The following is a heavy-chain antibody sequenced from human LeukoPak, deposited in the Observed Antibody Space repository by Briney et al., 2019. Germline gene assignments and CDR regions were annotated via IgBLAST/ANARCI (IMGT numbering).Heavy chain of an antibody. CDR1: GXTFSSYG. V-gene: IGHV3-33*01. Sequence: GRSLRLSCVASGXTFSSYGMHWVRQAPGKGLEWVAVIWYDGSNKYYVDSVKGRFTISRDDSKNTVYLQMNSLRAEDTAVYYCAIASGSYYGGEYFQHWGQGTLVTVSS. CDR3: AIASGSYYGGEYFQH. D-gene: IGHD3-10*01. J-gene: IGHJ1*01. CDR2: IWYDGSNK.